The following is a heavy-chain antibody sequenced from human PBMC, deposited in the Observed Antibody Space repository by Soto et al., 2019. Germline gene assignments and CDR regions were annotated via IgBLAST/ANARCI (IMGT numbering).Heavy chain of an antibody. J-gene: IGHJ4*02. CDR3: AKEFTYYDFWSGPRPFDY. CDR1: GFTFSSYA. V-gene: IGHV3-23*01. CDR2: ISGSGGST. D-gene: IGHD3-3*01. Sequence: LRLSCAASGFTFSSYAMSWVRQAPGKGLEWVSAISGSGGSTYYADSVKGRFTISRDNSKNTLYLQMNSLRAEDTAVYYCAKEFTYYDFWSGPRPFDYWGQGTLVTVSS.